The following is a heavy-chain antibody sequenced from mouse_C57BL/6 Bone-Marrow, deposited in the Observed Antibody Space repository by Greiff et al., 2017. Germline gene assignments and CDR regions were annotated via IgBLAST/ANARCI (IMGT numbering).Heavy chain of an antibody. V-gene: IGHV14-2*01. J-gene: IGHJ2*01. CDR3: AKSPYGNYGLYYFDY. D-gene: IGHD2-1*01. Sequence: VQLQESGAELVKPGASVKLSCTASGFNIKDYYMHWVKQRTEQGLEWIGRIDPEDGDTKYAPKFQGKATITADTSSNTAYLQLSSLTSEDTAVYYGAKSPYGNYGLYYFDYWGQGTTLTVSS. CDR2: IDPEDGDT. CDR1: GFNIKDYY.